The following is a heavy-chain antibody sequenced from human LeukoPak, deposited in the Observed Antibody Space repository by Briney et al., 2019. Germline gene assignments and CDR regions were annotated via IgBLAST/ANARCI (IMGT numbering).Heavy chain of an antibody. Sequence: SETLSLTCTVSGGSLSSFYWSWIRQPPGKGVEWVGYTYYSGSTRYNPSLTSRVTISVDTSKNQFSLKLTSVTAADTAVYYCARGSGNYWQVSFDYWGQGTLVTVSS. CDR1: GGSLSSFY. CDR3: ARGSGNYWQVSFDY. CDR2: TYYSGST. D-gene: IGHD1-26*01. V-gene: IGHV4-59*08. J-gene: IGHJ4*02.